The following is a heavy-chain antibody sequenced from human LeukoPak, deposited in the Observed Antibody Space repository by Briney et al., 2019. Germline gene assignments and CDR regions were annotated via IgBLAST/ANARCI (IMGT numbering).Heavy chain of an antibody. CDR3: ARDRVATTIKAFDY. Sequence: SETLSLTCTVSGYSISSGYYWGWSRQPPGKGLEGMGSIYHSGSTYYNPSPKRRGTISVDTSKNQSSLKLSSVAAADTAVYYCARDRVATTIKAFDYWGQGTLVTASS. CDR2: IYHSGST. CDR1: GYSISSGYY. V-gene: IGHV4-38-2*02. J-gene: IGHJ4*02. D-gene: IGHD5-24*01.